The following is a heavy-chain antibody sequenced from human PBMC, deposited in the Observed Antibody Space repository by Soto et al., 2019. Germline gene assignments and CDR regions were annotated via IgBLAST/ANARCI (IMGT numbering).Heavy chain of an antibody. V-gene: IGHV3-49*03. CDR1: GFTFGDYA. J-gene: IGHJ4*02. Sequence: GGSLRLSCTASGFTFGDYAMSWFRQAPGKGLEWVGFIRSKAYGGTTEYAASVKGRFTISRDDSKSIAYLQMNSLKTEDTAVYYCTRARGIAARLYWGQGTLVTVSS. CDR2: IRSKAYGGTT. D-gene: IGHD6-6*01. CDR3: TRARGIAARLY.